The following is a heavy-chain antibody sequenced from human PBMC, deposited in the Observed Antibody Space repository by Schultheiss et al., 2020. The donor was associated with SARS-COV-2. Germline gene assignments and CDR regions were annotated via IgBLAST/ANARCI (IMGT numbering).Heavy chain of an antibody. J-gene: IGHJ3*02. CDR3: AIGGEYQLPQGQISDAFDI. CDR1: GYTFTSYA. CDR2: INPNSGGT. D-gene: IGHD2-2*01. Sequence: ASVKVSCKASGYTFTSYAMHWVRQAPGQRLEWMGWINPNSGGTNNAQKFPGWVTMTRDTSTRTVYMELSSLRSEDTAVYYCAIGGEYQLPQGQISDAFDIWGQGTMVTVAS. V-gene: IGHV1-2*04.